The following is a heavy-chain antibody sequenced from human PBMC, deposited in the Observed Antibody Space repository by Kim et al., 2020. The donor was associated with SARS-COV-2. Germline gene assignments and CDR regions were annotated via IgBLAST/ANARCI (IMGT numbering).Heavy chain of an antibody. CDR3: AKAERGGYYDILTGYYTLDY. CDR2: ISWNSGSI. CDR1: GFTFDDYA. V-gene: IGHV3-9*01. D-gene: IGHD3-9*01. Sequence: GGSLRLSCAASGFTFDDYAIHWVRQAPGKGLEWVSGISWNSGSIGYADSVKGRFTISRDNAKNSLYLQMNSLRAEDTALYYCAKAERGGYYDILTGYYTLDYWGQGTLVTVSS. J-gene: IGHJ4*02.